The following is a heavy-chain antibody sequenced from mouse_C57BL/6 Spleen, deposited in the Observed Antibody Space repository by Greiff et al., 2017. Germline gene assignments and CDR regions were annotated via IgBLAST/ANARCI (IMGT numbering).Heavy chain of an antibody. CDR1: GYSITSGYY. J-gene: IGHJ3*01. CDR3: ARKDDYDDAPFAY. V-gene: IGHV3-6*01. D-gene: IGHD2-4*01. Sequence: EVQVVESGPGLVKPSQSLSLTCSVTGYSITSGYYWNWIRQFPGNKLEWMGYISYDGSNNYNPSLKNRISITRDTSKNQFFLKLNSVTTEDTATYYCARKDDYDDAPFAYWGQGTLVTVSA. CDR2: ISYDGSN.